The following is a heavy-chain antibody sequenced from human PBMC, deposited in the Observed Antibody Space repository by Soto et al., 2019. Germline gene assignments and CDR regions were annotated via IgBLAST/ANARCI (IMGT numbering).Heavy chain of an antibody. CDR2: IYSGGST. J-gene: IGHJ6*02. CDR3: GRTYYNPSLKSRVTISVDTSKNQFSLKLSSVTAADTAVYYCARVYYGSGSLLWARKDYYYYGMDV. V-gene: IGHV3-53*04. Sequence: PGGSLRLSCAASGFTVSSNYMSWVRQAPGKGLEWVSVIYSGGSTYYADSVKVRFTISRHNSKNTLYLQMNSLRAEDTAVYYCGRTYYNPSLKSRVTISVDTSKNQFSLKLSSVTAADTAVYYCARVYYGSGSLLWARKDYYYYGMDVWGQGTTVTFSS. CDR1: GFTVSSNY. D-gene: IGHD3-10*01.